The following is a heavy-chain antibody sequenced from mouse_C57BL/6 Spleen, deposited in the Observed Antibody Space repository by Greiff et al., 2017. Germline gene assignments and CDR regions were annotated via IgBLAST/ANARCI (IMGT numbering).Heavy chain of an antibody. V-gene: IGHV1-15*01. J-gene: IGHJ3*01. D-gene: IGHD1-1*01. Sequence: QVQLQQSGAELVRPGASVTLSCKASGYTFTDYEMHWVKQTPVHGLEWIGAIDPETVGTAYNQKFKGKAILTADKSSSTAYMELRSLTSEDSAVYYCTRPYYYGSSWFAYWGQGTLVTVSA. CDR3: TRPYYYGSSWFAY. CDR1: GYTFTDYE. CDR2: IDPETVGT.